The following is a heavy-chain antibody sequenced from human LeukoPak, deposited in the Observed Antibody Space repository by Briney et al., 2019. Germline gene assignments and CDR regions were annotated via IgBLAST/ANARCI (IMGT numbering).Heavy chain of an antibody. CDR1: GFAFRNYA. J-gene: IGHJ6*02. V-gene: IGHV3-9*01. D-gene: IGHD4-23*01. CDR3: AKDTGGIGAYFYAMDV. CDR2: INCDTK. Sequence: GRSLGLSCVGSGFAFRNYAMHWVRRPPGKGLEWVSAINCDTKAYADSVKGRFTISRDRARNSLYLQMDSLRPEDTALYYCAKDTGGIGAYFYAMDVWGQGTSATVSS.